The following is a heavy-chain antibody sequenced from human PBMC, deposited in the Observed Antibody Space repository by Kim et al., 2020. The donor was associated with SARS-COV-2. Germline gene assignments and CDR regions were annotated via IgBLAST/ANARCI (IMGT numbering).Heavy chain of an antibody. J-gene: IGHJ4*02. CDR3: ARDRGKDVDIDH. D-gene: IGHD5-12*01. CDR2: ISSSSSYI. Sequence: GGSLRLSCAASGFTFSSYSMNWVRQAPGKGLEWVSSISSSSSYIYYADSVKGRFTISRDNAKNSLYLQMNSLRAEDTAVYYCARDRGKDVDIDHWGQGTLVTVSS. CDR1: GFTFSSYS. V-gene: IGHV3-21*01.